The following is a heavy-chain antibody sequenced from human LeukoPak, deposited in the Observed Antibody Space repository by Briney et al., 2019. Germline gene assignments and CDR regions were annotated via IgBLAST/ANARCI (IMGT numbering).Heavy chain of an antibody. CDR3: ARDDCSTAPCYAY. D-gene: IGHD2-2*01. CDR2: IWYDGSKT. Sequence: GRSLGLSCTTSGFTFTNYGINWVRQAPGKGLEWVAAIWYDGSKTSYTDSVKGRFTVSRDISKNTVYLQMNGLKAEDTAVYYCARDDCSTAPCYAYWGQGTLVTVSS. CDR1: GFTFTNYG. J-gene: IGHJ4*02. V-gene: IGHV3-33*01.